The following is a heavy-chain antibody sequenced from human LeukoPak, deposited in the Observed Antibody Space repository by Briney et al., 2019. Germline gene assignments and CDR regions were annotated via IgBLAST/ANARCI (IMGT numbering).Heavy chain of an antibody. J-gene: IGHJ6*04. Sequence: PGGSLRLSCAASGFTFSNYGMNWVRQAPGKGLEWVSSISSSSYIYYADSVKGRFTISRDNAKNSLYLQMNSLRAKDTAVYYCASDGIVASGMDVWGKGTTVTVSS. CDR2: ISSSSYI. CDR3: ASDGIVASGMDV. D-gene: IGHD3-22*01. V-gene: IGHV3-21*01. CDR1: GFTFSNYG.